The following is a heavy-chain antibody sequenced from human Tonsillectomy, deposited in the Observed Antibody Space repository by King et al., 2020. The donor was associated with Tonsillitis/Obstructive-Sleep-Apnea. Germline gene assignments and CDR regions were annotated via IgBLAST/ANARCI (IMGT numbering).Heavy chain of an antibody. CDR3: AKLVGGSGTRNYFDY. CDR2: ISGSGGKT. Sequence: VQLVESGGGLVQPGGSLRLSCAVSGFTFSSYAMSWVRQAPGKGLEWVSAISGSGGKTYYADSVKGRFTIARDNSKNTLYLQMNSLRAEDTAVYYCAKLVGGSGTRNYFDYWGQGTLVTVSS. CDR1: GFTFSSYA. J-gene: IGHJ4*02. D-gene: IGHD1-7*01. V-gene: IGHV3-23*04.